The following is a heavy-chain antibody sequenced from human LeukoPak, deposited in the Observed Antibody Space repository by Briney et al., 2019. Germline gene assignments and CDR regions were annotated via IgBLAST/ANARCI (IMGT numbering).Heavy chain of an antibody. D-gene: IGHD5-18*01. CDR2: IYYSGST. V-gene: IGHV4-61*01. Sequence: SETLSLTCTVSGGSVSSGNYYWSWIRQPPGKGLEWIGYIYYSGSTNYNPSLKSRVTISVDTSKNQFSLKLSSVTAADTAVYYCARQVTFGYAFAYYFDYWGQGSLVTVSS. J-gene: IGHJ4*02. CDR3: ARQVTFGYAFAYYFDY. CDR1: GGSVSSGNYY.